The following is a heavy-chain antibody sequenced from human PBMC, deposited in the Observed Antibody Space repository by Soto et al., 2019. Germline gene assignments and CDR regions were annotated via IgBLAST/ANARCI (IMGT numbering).Heavy chain of an antibody. D-gene: IGHD2-2*01. CDR2: IYYSGST. Sequence: SETLSLTCTVSGGSISSSSYYWGWIRQPPGKGLEWIGSIYYSGSTYYNPSLKSRVTISVDTSKNQFSLKLSSVTAADTAVYYCARHLLEPAALIPSYYYYYYMDVWGKGTTVT. J-gene: IGHJ6*03. V-gene: IGHV4-39*01. CDR1: GGSISSSSYY. CDR3: ARHLLEPAALIPSYYYYYYMDV.